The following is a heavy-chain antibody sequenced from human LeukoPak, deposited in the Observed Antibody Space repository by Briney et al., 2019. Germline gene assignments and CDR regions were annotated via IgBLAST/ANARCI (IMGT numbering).Heavy chain of an antibody. CDR3: ARDYSSSSGVDY. CDR2: IYHGGST. Sequence: PSETLSLTCTVSGGSISSSGYYWGWIRQPPGKGLEWIGTIYHGGSTYYNPSLKSRVTISVDTSKNQFSLKLSSVTAADTAVYYCARDYSSSSGVDYWGQGTLVTVSS. V-gene: IGHV4-39*07. D-gene: IGHD6-6*01. CDR1: GGSISSSGYY. J-gene: IGHJ4*02.